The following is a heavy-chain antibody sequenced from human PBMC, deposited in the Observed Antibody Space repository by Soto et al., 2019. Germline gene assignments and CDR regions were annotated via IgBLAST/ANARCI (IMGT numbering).Heavy chain of an antibody. V-gene: IGHV4-34*01. J-gene: IGHJ4*02. CDR1: GGSFSGYY. Sequence: PSETLSLTCAVYGGSFSGYYWSLIRQPPGRGLEWIGEINHSGSTNYNPSLKSRVTISVDTSKNQFSLKLSSVTAADTAVYYCARGRIMITFGGVIVRSAYFDYWGQGTLVTVSS. CDR2: INHSGST. D-gene: IGHD3-16*02. CDR3: ARGRIMITFGGVIVRSAYFDY.